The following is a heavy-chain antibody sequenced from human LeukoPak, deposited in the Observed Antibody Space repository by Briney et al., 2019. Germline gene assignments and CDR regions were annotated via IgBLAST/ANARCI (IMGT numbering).Heavy chain of an antibody. CDR1: GFTFSSYS. V-gene: IGHV3-21*01. Sequence: GGSLRLSCAASGFTFSSYSMNWVRQAPGKGLEWVSSISSSSSYIYYADSVKGRFTVSRDNAKNTLYLEMNSLRAEDTAVYFCARERYSYGDDGFDMWGQGTMVSISS. D-gene: IGHD5-18*01. J-gene: IGHJ3*02. CDR2: ISSSSSYI. CDR3: ARERYSYGDDGFDM.